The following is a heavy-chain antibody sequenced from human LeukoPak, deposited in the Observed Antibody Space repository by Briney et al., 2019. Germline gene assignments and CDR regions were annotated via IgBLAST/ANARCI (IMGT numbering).Heavy chain of an antibody. CDR1: AGSVSNGPYY. CDR3: ARRQTYCSGGSCYYFDY. J-gene: IGHJ4*02. Sequence: PSETLSLTCTVSAGSVSNGPYYWGWIRQPPGKGLEWIGEINHSGSTNYNPSLKSRVTISVDTSKNQFSLKLSSVTAADTAVYYCARRQTYCSGGSCYYFDYWGQGTLVTVSS. CDR2: INHSGST. D-gene: IGHD2-15*01. V-gene: IGHV4-39*07.